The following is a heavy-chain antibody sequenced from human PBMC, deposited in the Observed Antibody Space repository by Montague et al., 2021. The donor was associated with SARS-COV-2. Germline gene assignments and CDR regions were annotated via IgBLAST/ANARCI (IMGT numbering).Heavy chain of an antibody. Sequence: TLSLTCTVSGGSISSGGYYWSWIRQHPGKGLEWIGYIYYSGSTYYNPSLKSRVTISVDTSKNQFSLKLSSVTAADTAVYYCARFRSCSNWYFDLWGRGTLVTVSS. D-gene: IGHD2-15*01. CDR2: IYYSGST. CDR3: ARFRSCSNWYFDL. J-gene: IGHJ2*01. CDR1: GGSISSGGYY. V-gene: IGHV4-31*03.